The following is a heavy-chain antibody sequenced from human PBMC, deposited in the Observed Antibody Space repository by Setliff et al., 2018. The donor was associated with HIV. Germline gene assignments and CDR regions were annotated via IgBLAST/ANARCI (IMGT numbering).Heavy chain of an antibody. CDR3: ARNGGPYAGGALYYYYGMDV. V-gene: IGHV1-3*01. CDR1: GYTFTTYA. J-gene: IGHJ6*02. CDR2: INAGNGNT. D-gene: IGHD3-16*01. Sequence: ASVKVSCKASGYTFTTYAMHWVRQAPGQRLEWMGWINAGNGNTKYSQKFQGRVTITRDTSASTAYMGLSSLRSGDTGVYYCARNGGPYAGGALYYYYGMDVWGQGTTVTVSS.